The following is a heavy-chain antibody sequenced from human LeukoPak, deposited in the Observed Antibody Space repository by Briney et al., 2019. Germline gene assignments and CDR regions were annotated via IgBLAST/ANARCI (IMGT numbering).Heavy chain of an antibody. V-gene: IGHV4-59*01. D-gene: IGHD4-17*01. CDR2: IYYSGST. CDR3: AREGYGDYGDWYFDL. CDR1: GGSISSYY. J-gene: IGHJ2*01. Sequence: SETLSLTCTVSGGSISSYYWSWLRQPPGKGLEWIGYIYYSGSTNYNPSLKSRVTISVDTSKNQFSLKLSSVTAADTAVYYCAREGYGDYGDWYFDLWGRGTLVTVSS.